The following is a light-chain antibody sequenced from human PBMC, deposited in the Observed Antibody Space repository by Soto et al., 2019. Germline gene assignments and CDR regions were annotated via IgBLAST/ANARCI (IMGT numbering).Light chain of an antibody. CDR1: QGISSY. CDR3: QQLNSYPPT. V-gene: IGKV1-9*01. J-gene: IGKJ2*01. CDR2: AAS. Sequence: DIQLTQSPSFLSASVSDRVTITCRASQGISSYLAWSQQKPGKAPKLLIYAASTLQSGVPSRFSGSGSGTEFTLTISSLQPEDFATYYCQQLNSYPPTFGEGTKLEIK.